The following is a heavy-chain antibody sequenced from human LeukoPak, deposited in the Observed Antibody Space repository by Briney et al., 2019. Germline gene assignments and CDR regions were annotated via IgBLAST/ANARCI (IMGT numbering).Heavy chain of an antibody. V-gene: IGHV3-23*01. Sequence: GGSLRLSCGASGFTLSSYVMRWVRQAPGKGLVWFSAISGSGGSTCYAATVKGRFTIYRDNSKSTLYLQMNSLRAEDTAVYYCAKNRGSSWSLFDYWGQGTLVTVSS. J-gene: IGHJ4*02. CDR1: GFTLSSYV. CDR3: AKNRGSSWSLFDY. CDR2: ISGSGGST. D-gene: IGHD6-13*01.